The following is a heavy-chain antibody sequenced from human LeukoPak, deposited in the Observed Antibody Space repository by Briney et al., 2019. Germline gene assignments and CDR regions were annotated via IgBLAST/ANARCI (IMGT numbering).Heavy chain of an antibody. Sequence: SGTLSLTCAVYGGSFSGYYWSWIRQPPGKGLEWIGEINHGGSTNYNPSLKSRVTISVDTSKNQFSLKLSSVTAADTAVYYCARVRATGAFDIWGQGTMVTVSS. CDR2: INHGGST. J-gene: IGHJ3*02. D-gene: IGHD5-12*01. V-gene: IGHV4-34*01. CDR1: GGSFSGYY. CDR3: ARVRATGAFDI.